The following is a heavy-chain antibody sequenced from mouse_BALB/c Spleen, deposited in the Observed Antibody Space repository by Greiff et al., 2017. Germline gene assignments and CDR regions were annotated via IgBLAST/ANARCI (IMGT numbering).Heavy chain of an antibody. CDR3: ARDYYGSSYYAMDY. V-gene: IGHV1-77*01. CDR1: GYTFTDYV. J-gene: IGHJ4*01. D-gene: IGHD1-1*01. Sequence: VKLMESGPELVKPGASVKMSCKASGYTFTDYVISWVKQRTGQGLEWIGEIYPGSGSTYYNEKFKGKATLTADKSSNTAYMQLSSLTSEDSAVYFCARDYYGSSYYAMDYWGQGTSVTVSS. CDR2: IYPGSGST.